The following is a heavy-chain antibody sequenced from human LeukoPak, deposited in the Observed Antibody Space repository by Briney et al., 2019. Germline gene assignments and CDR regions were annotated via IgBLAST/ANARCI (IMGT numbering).Heavy chain of an antibody. CDR2: INPSGGST. CDR3: LSDATYYGMDV. J-gene: IGHJ6*02. V-gene: IGHV1-46*01. Sequence: ASVTVSCKASGYTFTSYYMHWVRQAPGQGLEWMGIINPSGGSTSYAQKFQGRVTMTRDTSTSTVYMELSSLRSEDTAVYYCLSDATYYGMDVWGQGTTVTVSS. CDR1: GYTFTSYY. D-gene: IGHD2-15*01.